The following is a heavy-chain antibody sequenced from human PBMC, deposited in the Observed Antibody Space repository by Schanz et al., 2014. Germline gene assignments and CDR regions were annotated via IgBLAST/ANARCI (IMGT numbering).Heavy chain of an antibody. CDR1: GYTFTSYS. CDR3: TRDQSPYANSSDVRYFDS. D-gene: IGHD6-6*01. Sequence: QVQLVQSGAEVKKPGASVKVSCKASGYTFTSYSIHWVRQAPGQGLEWMGWMNPNSGDTGYPRKFQDRVTMTRNTSISTAYMELSSLRSEDTAVYYCTRDQSPYANSSDVRYFDSWGPGTLVTV. CDR2: MNPNSGDT. V-gene: IGHV1-8*02. J-gene: IGHJ4*02.